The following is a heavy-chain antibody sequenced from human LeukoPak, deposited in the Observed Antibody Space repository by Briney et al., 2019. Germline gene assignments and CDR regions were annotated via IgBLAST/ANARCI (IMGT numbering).Heavy chain of an antibody. J-gene: IGHJ4*02. Sequence: PSETLSLTCTVSGGSISSGSYYWSWIRQPAGKGLEWIGRIYTSGSTNYNPSLKSRVTISVDTSKNQFSLKLSSVTAADTAVYYCARQIVVVNPYYFDYWGQGTLVTVSS. CDR3: ARQIVVVNPYYFDY. D-gene: IGHD3-22*01. V-gene: IGHV4-61*02. CDR1: GGSISSGSYY. CDR2: IYTSGST.